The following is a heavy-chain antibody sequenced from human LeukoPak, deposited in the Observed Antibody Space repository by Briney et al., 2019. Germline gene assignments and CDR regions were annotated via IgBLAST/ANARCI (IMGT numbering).Heavy chain of an antibody. CDR3: ARERTGDY. CDR2: IFPSGGEI. CDR1: GFTFSTFA. V-gene: IGHV3-21*01. D-gene: IGHD1-14*01. Sequence: GGSLRLSCAASGFTFSTFAMLWVRQPPGKGLEWVSSIFPSGGEIHYADSVRGRFTISRDNAKNSLYLQMNSLRAEDTAVYYCARERTGDYWGQGTLVTVSS. J-gene: IGHJ4*02.